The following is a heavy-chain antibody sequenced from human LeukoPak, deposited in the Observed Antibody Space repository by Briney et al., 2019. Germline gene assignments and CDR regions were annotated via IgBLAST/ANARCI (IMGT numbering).Heavy chain of an antibody. V-gene: IGHV4-34*01. CDR2: INHSGST. Sequence: SETLSLTCAVSGGSISSYYWSWIRQPPGKGLEWIGEINHSGSTNHNPSLKSRVTISVDTSKNQFSLKLSSVTAADTAVYYCARFGCQVAGDPFCNWFDPWGQGTLVTVSS. D-gene: IGHD6-19*01. CDR3: ARFGCQVAGDPFCNWFDP. J-gene: IGHJ5*02. CDR1: GGSISSYY.